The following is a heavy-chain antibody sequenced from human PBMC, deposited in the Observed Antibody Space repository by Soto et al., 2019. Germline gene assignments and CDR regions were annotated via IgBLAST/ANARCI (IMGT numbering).Heavy chain of an antibody. CDR2: IYHSGST. D-gene: IGHD2-2*01. CDR3: ARSARGDQIPAAPFFDY. CDR1: SGSISSSNW. V-gene: IGHV4-4*02. Sequence: SETLSLTCAVSSGSISSSNWWSWVRQPPGKGLEWIGEIYHSGSTNYNPSLKSRVTISVDKSKNQFSLKLSSVTAADTAVYYCARSARGDQIPAAPFFDYWGQGTLVTVSS. J-gene: IGHJ4*02.